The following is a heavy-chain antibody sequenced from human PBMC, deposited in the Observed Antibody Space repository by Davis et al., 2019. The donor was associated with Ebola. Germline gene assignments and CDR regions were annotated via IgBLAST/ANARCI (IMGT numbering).Heavy chain of an antibody. D-gene: IGHD5-12*01. CDR3: ARGWLRSSFDY. V-gene: IGHV6-1*01. Sequence: PSETLSLTCAVSGDSVSISSGGYNWIRQSPSRGLEWLGRTYYSSKWYNDYAVYLKSRININPDTSRNQFSLQLNSVTPEDTAVYYCARGWLRSSFDYWGQGTLVTVSS. CDR2: TYYSSKWYN. J-gene: IGHJ4*02. CDR1: GDSVSISSGG.